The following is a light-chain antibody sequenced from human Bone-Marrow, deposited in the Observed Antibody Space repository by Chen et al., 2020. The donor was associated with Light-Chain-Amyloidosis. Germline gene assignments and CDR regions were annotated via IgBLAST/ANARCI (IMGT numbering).Light chain of an antibody. J-gene: IGLJ3*02. Sequence: NWMGTQKKAVSESPGKKVIISCTRSSGSIATNYVQWDQQRPGSSPTTVIYEDDQRPSGVPDRFSGSIDRSSNSASLTISGLKTEDEADYYCQSYQGSSQGVFGGGTKLTVL. CDR1: SGSIATNY. V-gene: IGLV6-57*01. CDR2: EDD. CDR3: QSYQGSSQGV.